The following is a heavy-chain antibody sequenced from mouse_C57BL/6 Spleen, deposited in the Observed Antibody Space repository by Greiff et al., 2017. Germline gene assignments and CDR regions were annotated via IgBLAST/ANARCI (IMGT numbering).Heavy chain of an antibody. J-gene: IGHJ3*01. CDR1: GYTFTSYW. Sequence: VQLQQPGAELVKPGASVKLSCKASGYTFTSYWMQWVKQRPGQGLEWIGEIDPSDSYTNYNQKVKGKGTLTVDTSSSTAYMQLSSLTSEDSAVYYCARAYYSNSWFAYWGQGSLRTVCA. D-gene: IGHD2-5*01. V-gene: IGHV1-50*01. CDR3: ARAYYSNSWFAY. CDR2: IDPSDSYT.